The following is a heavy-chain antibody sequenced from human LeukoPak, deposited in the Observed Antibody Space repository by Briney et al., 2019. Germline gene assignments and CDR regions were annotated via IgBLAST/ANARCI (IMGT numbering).Heavy chain of an antibody. CDR3: ARVRGPTVYTYYLDV. Sequence: GGSLRLSCAASGFTFYSHGMIWVRQAPGKGLEWVSYISPGSATIYYADSVKGRFTISRDHAKNSLYLQMISLRAEDTALYSCARVRGPTVYTYYLDVWGKGTTVTVSS. V-gene: IGHV3-48*04. CDR1: GFTFYSHG. J-gene: IGHJ6*03. CDR2: ISPGSATI. D-gene: IGHD1-14*01.